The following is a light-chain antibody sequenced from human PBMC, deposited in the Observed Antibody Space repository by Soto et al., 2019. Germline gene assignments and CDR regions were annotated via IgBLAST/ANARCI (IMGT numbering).Light chain of an antibody. Sequence: DIQMTQSPSTLSASVGDGVTITCRASQSISSWLAWYQQKPGKAPKLLIYDVSSLEGGVPSRFSGSGSGTDFNLTISSLQPDDFATYYCQQYNTYPLTFGGGTTVEIK. J-gene: IGKJ4*02. V-gene: IGKV1-5*01. CDR1: QSISSW. CDR2: DVS. CDR3: QQYNTYPLT.